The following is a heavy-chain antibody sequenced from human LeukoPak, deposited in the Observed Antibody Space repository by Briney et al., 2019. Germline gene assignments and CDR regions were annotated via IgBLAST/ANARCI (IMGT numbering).Heavy chain of an antibody. V-gene: IGHV4-39*01. CDR3: ARPRIAVAGTGWFDP. J-gene: IGHJ5*02. Sequence: SETLSLTCTVSGGSISSSSYYWGWLRQPPGKGLEWIGSIYYSGSTYYNPSLKSRVTISVDTSKNQFSLKLSSVTAADTAVYYCARPRIAVAGTGWFDPWGQGTLVTVSS. CDR1: GGSISSSSYY. D-gene: IGHD6-19*01. CDR2: IYYSGST.